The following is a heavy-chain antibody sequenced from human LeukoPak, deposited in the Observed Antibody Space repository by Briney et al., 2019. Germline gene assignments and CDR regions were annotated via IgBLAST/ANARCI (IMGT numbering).Heavy chain of an antibody. D-gene: IGHD2-8*01. CDR2: IYSGGST. Sequence: GGSLRLSCAASGFTVSSNYLSWVRQAPGKGLEWVSVIYSGGSTYYADSVKGRFTISRDNSKNTLHLQMNSLRAEDTAVYYCARARVGCTNYAFDIWGQGTMVTISS. J-gene: IGHJ3*02. CDR3: ARARVGCTNYAFDI. CDR1: GFTVSSNY. V-gene: IGHV3-53*01.